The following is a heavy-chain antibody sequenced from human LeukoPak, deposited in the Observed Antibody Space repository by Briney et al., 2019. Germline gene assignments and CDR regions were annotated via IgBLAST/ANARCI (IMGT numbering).Heavy chain of an antibody. CDR3: ARGTQLLWFGELPVDY. J-gene: IGHJ4*02. CDR1: GYTFTSYA. D-gene: IGHD3-10*01. CDR2: INTNTGNP. V-gene: IGHV7-4-1*02. Sequence: GASVKVSCKASGYTFTSYAMNWVRQAPGQGLEWMGWINTNTGNPTYAQGFTGRFVFSLDTSVSTAYLQISSLKAEDTAVYYCARGTQLLWFGELPVDYWGQGTLVTVSS.